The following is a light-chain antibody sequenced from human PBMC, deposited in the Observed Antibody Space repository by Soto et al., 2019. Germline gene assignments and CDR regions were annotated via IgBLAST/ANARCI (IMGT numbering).Light chain of an antibody. CDR3: HQYGTSPRT. Sequence: EIVLTQSPDTLSLSPGERATLSCRASQSLSSAYLVWYQQKPGQAPRLLMFAASSRATGTPDRFSGSGSGTDFTLTISRLEPEDFAVYYCHQYGTSPRTFGQGTKVDIK. CDR2: AAS. CDR1: QSLSSAY. J-gene: IGKJ1*01. V-gene: IGKV3-20*01.